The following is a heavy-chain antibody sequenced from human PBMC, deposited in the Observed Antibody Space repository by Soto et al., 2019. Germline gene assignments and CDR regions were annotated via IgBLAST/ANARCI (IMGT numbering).Heavy chain of an antibody. CDR1: GGTFSSYA. D-gene: IGHD1-26*01. V-gene: IGHV1-69*13. CDR3: ARDLSNGIVRPAGFDP. J-gene: IGHJ5*02. CDR2: IIPIFGTA. Sequence: SVKVSCKASGGTFSSYAISWVRQAPGQGLEWMGGIIPIFGTANYAQKFQGRVTITADESTSTAYMELSSLRSEDTAVYYCARDLSNGIVRPAGFDPWGQGTLVTVSS.